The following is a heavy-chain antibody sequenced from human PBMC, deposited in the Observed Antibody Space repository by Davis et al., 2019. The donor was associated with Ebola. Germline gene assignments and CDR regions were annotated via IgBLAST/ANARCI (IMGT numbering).Heavy chain of an antibody. CDR2: ISASGTTV. J-gene: IGHJ6*03. Sequence: GESLKISCEASGFTFSTYSMNLVRQAPGRGLQWLSYISASGTTVYYADSVKGRFTISRDNAKNSLYLQMNSLRDEDTAVYYCASKRLITTANMDVWGKGTTVTVSS. CDR1: GFTFSTYS. V-gene: IGHV3-48*02. CDR3: ASKRLITTANMDV. D-gene: IGHD3-22*01.